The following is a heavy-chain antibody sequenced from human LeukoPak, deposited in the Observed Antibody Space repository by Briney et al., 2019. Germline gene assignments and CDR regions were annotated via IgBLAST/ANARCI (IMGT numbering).Heavy chain of an antibody. CDR3: ARGDSSGYYYAFDI. CDR2: INPNSGGT. J-gene: IGHJ3*02. CDR1: VYTLIGYY. V-gene: IGHV1-2*02. Sequence: ASVKVSCKASVYTLIGYYMHWVRQAPGQGLEWMGWINPNSGGTNYAQNFQGRVTMTRDTSISTAYMELSRLRSDDTAVYYCARGDSSGYYYAFDIWGQGTMVTVSS. D-gene: IGHD3-22*01.